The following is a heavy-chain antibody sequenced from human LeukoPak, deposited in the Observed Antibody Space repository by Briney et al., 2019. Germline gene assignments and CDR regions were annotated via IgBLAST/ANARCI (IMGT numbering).Heavy chain of an antibody. CDR3: ATGGLRYCSTTSCLGY. J-gene: IGHJ4*02. CDR1: GGSLSNYY. Sequence: SETLSLTCTVSGGSLSNYYWSWIRQPPGKGLEWIGYIYYSGSNSYNPSLRSRVTMSVDTSKKFFSLHMTSVTAADTAVYYCATGGLRYCSTTSCLGYWGQGTLVTVAS. V-gene: IGHV4-59*01. CDR2: IYYSGSN. D-gene: IGHD2-2*01.